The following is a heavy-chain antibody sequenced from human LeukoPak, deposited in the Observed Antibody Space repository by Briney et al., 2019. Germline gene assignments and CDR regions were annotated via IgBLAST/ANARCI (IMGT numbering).Heavy chain of an antibody. CDR2: TYYRSKWYN. CDR3: ARVSWTSNWNDRGGWFDP. V-gene: IGHV6-1*01. D-gene: IGHD1-1*01. CDR1: GDSVSSNSAA. J-gene: IGHJ5*02. Sequence: SQTLSLTCAISGDSVSSNSAAWNWIRQSPSRGLEWLGRTYYRSKWYNDYAVSVKSRITINPDTSKNQFSLQLNSVTPEDTAVYYCARVSWTSNWNDRGGWFDPWGQGTLVTVSS.